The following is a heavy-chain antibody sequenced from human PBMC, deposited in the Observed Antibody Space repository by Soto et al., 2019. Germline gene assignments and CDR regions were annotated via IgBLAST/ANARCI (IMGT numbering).Heavy chain of an antibody. Sequence: GASVKVSCKASGGTFSSYAISWVRQAPGQGLEWMGWISAYNGNTNYAQKLQGRVTMTTDTSTSTAYMELRSLRSDDTAVYYCARDPLVTIFGVVTDRHYYYYGMDVWGQGTTVTVSS. D-gene: IGHD3-3*01. CDR1: GGTFSSYA. J-gene: IGHJ6*02. CDR3: ARDPLVTIFGVVTDRHYYYYGMDV. V-gene: IGHV1-18*01. CDR2: ISAYNGNT.